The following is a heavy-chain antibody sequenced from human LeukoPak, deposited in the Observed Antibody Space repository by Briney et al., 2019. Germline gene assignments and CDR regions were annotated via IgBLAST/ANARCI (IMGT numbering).Heavy chain of an antibody. CDR2: VYYSGSI. CDR1: GGSISSSSYY. J-gene: IGHJ4*02. V-gene: IGHV4-39*01. CDR3: ARQPGGYSGPFDY. Sequence: SETLSLTCFVSGGSISSSSYYWGWIRQPPGKGLEWVASVYYSGSIYYNPSLEGRVTMSVDTSKNQFSLKLSSVTAADTAVYYCARQPGGYSGPFDYWGQGTLLTVSS. D-gene: IGHD5-12*01.